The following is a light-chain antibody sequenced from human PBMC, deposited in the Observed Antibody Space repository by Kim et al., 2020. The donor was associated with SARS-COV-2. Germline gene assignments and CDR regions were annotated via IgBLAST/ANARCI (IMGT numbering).Light chain of an antibody. J-gene: IGLJ1*01. V-gene: IGLV1-40*01. CDR3: QTYDSSLSGYYV. CDR2: GNT. CDR1: SSNIRAGYD. Sequence: QSVLTQPPSVSGAPGQWVTISCTGSSSNIRAGYDVHWYQQLPGTAPKLLIYGNTNRPSGVPDRFSGSKSGTSASLAISGLQAEDEADYYCQTYDSSLSGYYVFGTGTKVTVL.